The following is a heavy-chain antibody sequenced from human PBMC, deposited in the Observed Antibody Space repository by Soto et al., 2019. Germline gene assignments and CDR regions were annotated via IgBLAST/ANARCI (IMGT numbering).Heavy chain of an antibody. CDR1: GVTFSTYS. CDR2: ISSRSSTI. D-gene: IGHD6-19*01. CDR3: ARVLPSSGNDY. J-gene: IGHJ4*02. Sequence: EVQLVESGGGLVQPGGSLRLSCAASGVTFSTYSMNWVRQAPGKGLAGVSYISSRSSTIYYAASVKGRFTISRDNAKNSLYLQMNSLRDDDTALYYCARVLPSSGNDYWGQGTLVTLSS. V-gene: IGHV3-48*02.